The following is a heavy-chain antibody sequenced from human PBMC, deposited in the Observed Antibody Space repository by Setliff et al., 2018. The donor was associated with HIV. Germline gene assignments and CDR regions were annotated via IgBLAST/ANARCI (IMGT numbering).Heavy chain of an antibody. J-gene: IGHJ5*02. CDR1: GYTFTNYG. CDR2: ISAYNGNT. Sequence: ASVKVSCKASGYTFTNYGISWVRQAPGQGLEWMGWISAYNGNTNYAQKLQDRVTMTTDTSTSTAYMELRSLRSDDTAVYYCARASMGLVGYYDSSGLNWFDPWGQGTLVTVSS. V-gene: IGHV1-18*01. D-gene: IGHD3-22*01. CDR3: ARASMGLVGYYDSSGLNWFDP.